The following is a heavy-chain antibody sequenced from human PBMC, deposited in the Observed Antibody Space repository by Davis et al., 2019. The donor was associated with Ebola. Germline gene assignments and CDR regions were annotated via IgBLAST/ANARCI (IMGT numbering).Heavy chain of an antibody. CDR3: ARDYYDSNGYLYYFDS. V-gene: IGHV4-4*02. CDR1: GDSIDFSNW. Sequence: MPSETLSLTCAVSGDSIDFSNWWTWVRQPPGKGLEWVGQIYHTGSTNYNPSLKSRVTISVDMSKNQFSLRLTSVTAADTAVYYCARDYYDSNGYLYYFDSWGQGTLVTVSS. CDR2: IYHTGST. D-gene: IGHD3-22*01. J-gene: IGHJ4*02.